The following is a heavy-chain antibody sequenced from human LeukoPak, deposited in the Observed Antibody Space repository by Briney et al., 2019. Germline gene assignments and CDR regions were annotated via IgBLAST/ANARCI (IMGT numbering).Heavy chain of an antibody. CDR2: ISSSGSTI. Sequence: GGSLRLSCAVSGFTFSYYEMNWVRQAPGKGLEWVSYISSSGSTIYYADSVKGRFTISRDNAKNSLYLQMNSLRAEDTAVYYCARDDPYSSFDYWGQGTLVIVSS. D-gene: IGHD4-11*01. CDR1: GFTFSYYE. V-gene: IGHV3-48*03. J-gene: IGHJ4*02. CDR3: ARDDPYSSFDY.